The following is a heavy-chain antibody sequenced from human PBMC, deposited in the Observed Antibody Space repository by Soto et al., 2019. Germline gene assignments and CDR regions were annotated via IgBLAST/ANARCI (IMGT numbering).Heavy chain of an antibody. Sequence: SVKVSCKASGGTFSSYAISWVRQAPGQGLEWMGGIIPIFGTANYTQKFQGRVTITADKSTSTAYMELSSLRSEDTAVYYCARDRVGYCSSTSCYSEYYYYYYGMDVWGQGTTVTVSS. D-gene: IGHD2-2*01. CDR3: ARDRVGYCSSTSCYSEYYYYYYGMDV. V-gene: IGHV1-69*06. CDR2: IIPIFGTA. J-gene: IGHJ6*02. CDR1: GGTFSSYA.